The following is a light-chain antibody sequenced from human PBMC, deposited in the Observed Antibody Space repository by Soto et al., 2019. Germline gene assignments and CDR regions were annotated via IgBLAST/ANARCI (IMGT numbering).Light chain of an antibody. J-gene: IGKJ1*01. CDR3: QQTYNTPWT. Sequence: DIQMTQSPSSLSASVGDRVTITCRASRTISSYLSWYQHKPGKAPNLLIYAASTLQGGVPSRFSGSGSETDFTLTISSLQPEDFATYYGQQTYNTPWTFGQGTKVEIK. CDR1: RTISSY. V-gene: IGKV1-39*01. CDR2: AAS.